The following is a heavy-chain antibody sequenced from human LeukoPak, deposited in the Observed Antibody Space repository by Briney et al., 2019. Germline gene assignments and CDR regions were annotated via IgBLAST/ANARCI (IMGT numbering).Heavy chain of an antibody. CDR2: ISSSSSYI. D-gene: IGHD3-16*01. J-gene: IGHJ4*02. V-gene: IGHV3-21*01. CDR3: ARDNDSRDPPHFDY. Sequence: GGSLRLSCAASGFTFSSYSMNWVRQAPGKGLEWVSSISSSSSYIYYADSVKGRFTISRDNAKNSLYLQMNSLRAEDTAVYYCARDNDSRDPPHFDYWGQGTLVTVSS. CDR1: GFTFSSYS.